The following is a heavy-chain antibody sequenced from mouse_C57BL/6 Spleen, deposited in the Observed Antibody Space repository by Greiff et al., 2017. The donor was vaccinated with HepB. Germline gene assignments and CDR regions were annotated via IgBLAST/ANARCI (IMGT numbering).Heavy chain of an antibody. CDR1: GFNIKDDY. V-gene: IGHV14-4*01. CDR3: TTPWEGYAMDY. D-gene: IGHD4-1*01. J-gene: IGHJ4*01. Sequence: VQLKQSGAELVRPGASVKLSCTASGFNIKDDYMHWVKQRPEQGLEWIGWIDPENGDTEYASKFQGKATITADTSSNTAYLQLSSLTSEDTAVYYCTTPWEGYAMDYWGQGTSVTVSS. CDR2: IDPENGDT.